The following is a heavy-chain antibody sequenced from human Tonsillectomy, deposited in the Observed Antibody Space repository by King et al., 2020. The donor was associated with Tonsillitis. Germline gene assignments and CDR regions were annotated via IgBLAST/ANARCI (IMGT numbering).Heavy chain of an antibody. V-gene: IGHV3-7*01. CDR2: ISPYGTK. D-gene: IGHD3-16*01. Sequence: VQLVESGGAVVQPGGSLRLSCEVSGFSFSQFWMDWVRLAPGRGLEGVAIISPYGTKNSARDRFTVSRDNAKNSLFLHMNSLRAEETGIYYCARDPGWGAFDGWGEGTLVTVSS. J-gene: IGHJ4*02. CDR1: GFSFSQFW. CDR3: ARDPGWGAFDG.